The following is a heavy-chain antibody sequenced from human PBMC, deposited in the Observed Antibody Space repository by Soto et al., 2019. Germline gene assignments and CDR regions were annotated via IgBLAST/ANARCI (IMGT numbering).Heavy chain of an antibody. CDR2: IYYSGST. CDR3: ARGGRRSPAMDV. CDR1: GRSISSGGYY. Sequence: QVQLQESGPGLVRPSQTLSLTCTVSGRSISSGGYYWSWIRQHPGKGLEWIGYIYYSGSTYYNPSLKSRVTISVDTSKNQFSLKLSSVTAADTAVYYCARGGRRSPAMDVWGQGTTVTVSS. J-gene: IGHJ6*02. V-gene: IGHV4-31*03.